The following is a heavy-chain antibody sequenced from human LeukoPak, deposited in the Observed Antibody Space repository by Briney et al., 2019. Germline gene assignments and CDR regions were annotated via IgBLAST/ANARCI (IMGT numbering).Heavy chain of an antibody. J-gene: IGHJ3*02. Sequence: KASETLSLTCTVSGGSISSYYWNWIRQPPGKGLEWIGYIYYSGSTNYNPSLKSRVTISVDTSKNQFSLKLTSVTAADTAVYYCARLDSNYAGNAFDIWGQGTMVTVSS. V-gene: IGHV4-59*01. D-gene: IGHD4-11*01. CDR1: GGSISSYY. CDR2: IYYSGST. CDR3: ARLDSNYAGNAFDI.